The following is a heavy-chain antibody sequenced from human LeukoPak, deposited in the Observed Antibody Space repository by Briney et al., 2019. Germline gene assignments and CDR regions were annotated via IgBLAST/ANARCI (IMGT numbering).Heavy chain of an antibody. CDR3: AREDSYDSSGYYYG. CDR2: IYSGGST. D-gene: IGHD3-22*01. J-gene: IGHJ4*02. CDR1: GFTVSSNY. Sequence: PGGSLRLSCAASGFTVSSNYMSWVRQAPGKGLEWVSVIYSGGSTYYADSVKGRLTISRDNSKNTLYLQMNSLRAEDTAVYYCAREDSYDSSGYYYGWGQGTLVTVSS. V-gene: IGHV3-66*01.